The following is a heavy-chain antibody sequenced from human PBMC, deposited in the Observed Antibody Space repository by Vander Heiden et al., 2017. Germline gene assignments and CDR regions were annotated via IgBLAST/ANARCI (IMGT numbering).Heavy chain of an antibody. Sequence: QVQLQESGPGLVKPSETLSLSCIVFGGSIGSSGYYWGWIRQPPGKGLQWIGSIFYTGSNHYDPSFKSRASMSADFSKNQFSLNLSSVSAADTALYYCARRSTVNPLHAFDIWGQGAMVTVSS. V-gene: IGHV4-39*01. CDR1: GGSIGSSGYY. CDR2: IFYTGSN. D-gene: IGHD4-17*01. J-gene: IGHJ3*02. CDR3: ARRSTVNPLHAFDI.